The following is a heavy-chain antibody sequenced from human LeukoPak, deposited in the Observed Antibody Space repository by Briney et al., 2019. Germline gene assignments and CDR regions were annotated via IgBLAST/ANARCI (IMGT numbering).Heavy chain of an antibody. J-gene: IGHJ4*02. D-gene: IGHD3-10*01. V-gene: IGHV1-2*02. Sequence: ASVKVSCKASGYTFTGYYMHWVRQAPGQGLEWVGWIDPNSGGTNYAQKFQGRVTMTRDTSLSTAYMVLNRLRSDDTALYYCAREYYYTSGSYYNRIDYWGQGTLVTVSS. CDR3: AREYYYTSGSYYNRIDY. CDR1: GYTFTGYY. CDR2: IDPNSGGT.